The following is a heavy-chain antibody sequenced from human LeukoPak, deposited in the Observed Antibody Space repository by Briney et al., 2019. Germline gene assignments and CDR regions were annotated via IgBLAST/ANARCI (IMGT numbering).Heavy chain of an antibody. Sequence: KPGGSLRLSCAASGFSFSDYYMSWMRQAPGKGLEWVSYISGSGSHTPYADYVKGRFTISRDNAKNSLSLQMNSLRAEDTAVYYCARNGGFCTNGVCFFDYWGQGALVTVSS. CDR1: GFSFSDYY. J-gene: IGHJ4*02. D-gene: IGHD2-8*01. CDR2: ISGSGSHT. CDR3: ARNGGFCTNGVCFFDY. V-gene: IGHV3-11*06.